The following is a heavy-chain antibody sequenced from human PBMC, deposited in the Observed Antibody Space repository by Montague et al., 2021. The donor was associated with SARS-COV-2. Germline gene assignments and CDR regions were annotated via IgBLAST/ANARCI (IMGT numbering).Heavy chain of an antibody. CDR1: GGSFSGYY. J-gene: IGHJ4*02. CDR3: ARGSTVTHY. CDR2: INHSGST. D-gene: IGHD4-17*01. Sequence: SETLSLTCAVYGGSFSGYYWSWIRQPPGRGLEWIGEINHSGSTNYNPSLKSRVTISVDTSKNQFSLKLSSVTAADTAVYYCARGSTVTHYWGQGILVTVSS. V-gene: IGHV4-34*01.